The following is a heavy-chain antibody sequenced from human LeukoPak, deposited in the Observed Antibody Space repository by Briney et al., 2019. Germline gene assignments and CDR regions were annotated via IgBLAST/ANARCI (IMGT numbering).Heavy chain of an antibody. D-gene: IGHD6-19*01. CDR3: ARGRYSSGWYYRFDP. J-gene: IGHJ5*02. CDR1: GDSISGYY. CDR2: IYYSGST. Sequence: SETLSLTCTVSGDSISGYYWGWIRQPPGKGLEWIGSIYYSGSTYYNPSLKSRVTISVDTSKNQFSLKLSSVTAADTAVYYCARGRYSSGWYYRFDPWGQGTLVTVSS. V-gene: IGHV4-39*07.